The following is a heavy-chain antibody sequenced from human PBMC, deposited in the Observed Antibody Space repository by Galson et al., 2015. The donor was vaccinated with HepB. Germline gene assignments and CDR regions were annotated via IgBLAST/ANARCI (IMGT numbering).Heavy chain of an antibody. CDR2: INPSGGST. D-gene: IGHD3-10*01. J-gene: IGHJ4*02. CDR1: GYTFTSYY. V-gene: IGHV1-46*01. Sequence: SVKVSCKASGYTFTSYYMHWVRQAPGQGLEWMGIINPSGGSTSYAQKFQGRVTMSRDASTSTVYMELSSLRSEDTAVYYWAREVYYGGWPDDYWGQGTLVTVSS. CDR3: AREVYYGGWPDDY.